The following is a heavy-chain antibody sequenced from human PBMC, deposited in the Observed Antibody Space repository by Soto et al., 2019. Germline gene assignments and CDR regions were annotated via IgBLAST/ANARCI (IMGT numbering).Heavy chain of an antibody. D-gene: IGHD6-13*01. CDR2: INPNSGGT. V-gene: IGHV1-2*04. J-gene: IGHJ6*02. Sequence: GASVKVSCKASGYTFSTYALHWVRQAPGQGLEWMGWINPNSGGTNYAQKFQGWVTMTRDTSISTAYMELSRLRSDDTAVYYCARALVSGSSWYVGGYYGMDVWGQGTTVTVSS. CDR1: GYTFSTYA. CDR3: ARALVSGSSWYVGGYYGMDV.